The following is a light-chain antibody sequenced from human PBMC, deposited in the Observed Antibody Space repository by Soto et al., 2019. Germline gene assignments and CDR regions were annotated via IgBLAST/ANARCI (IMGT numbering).Light chain of an antibody. CDR2: EVS. CDR1: SSDVGGYNY. V-gene: IGLV2-8*01. CDR3: SSYAGSNNWV. Sequence: QSALTQPPSASGSLGHSVTISCTGTSSDVGGYNYVSWYLQHPGKAPKVMIYEVSKRPSGVPDRFSGSKSGNTASLTVSGLQAEDEADYYCSSYAGSNNWVFGGGTKLTVL. J-gene: IGLJ3*02.